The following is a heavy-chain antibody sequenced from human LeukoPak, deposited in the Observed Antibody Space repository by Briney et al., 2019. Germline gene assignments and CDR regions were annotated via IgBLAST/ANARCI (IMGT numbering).Heavy chain of an antibody. D-gene: IGHD3-16*01. J-gene: IGHJ4*02. CDR2: INSDGSTT. Sequence: GGSLRLSCAASGFTVSDNYISWVRQAPGKGLVWVSHINSDGSTTTYADSVKGRFTISRDNARNTVFLQMNSLRAEDTAVYYCTRDYSYAPDYWGQGSLVTVSS. CDR3: TRDYSYAPDY. V-gene: IGHV3-74*01. CDR1: GFTVSDNY.